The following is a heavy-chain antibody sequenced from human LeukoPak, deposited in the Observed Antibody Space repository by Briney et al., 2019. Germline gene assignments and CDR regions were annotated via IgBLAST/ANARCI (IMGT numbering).Heavy chain of an antibody. CDR2: ISSSGST. J-gene: IGHJ3*02. D-gene: IGHD3-22*01. CDR3: ARGPYSYDSSGAFDI. V-gene: IGHV4-61*02. CDR1: GDSISSGDYY. Sequence: PSETLSLTCTVSGDSISSGDYYWSWIRQPAGKGLEWIGRISSSGSTTISVDTSKNQFSLKLSSVTAADTAVYFCARGPYSYDSSGAFDIWGQGTMVTVSS.